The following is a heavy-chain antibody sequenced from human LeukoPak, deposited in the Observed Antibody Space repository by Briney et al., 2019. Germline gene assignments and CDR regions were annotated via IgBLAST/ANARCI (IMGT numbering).Heavy chain of an antibody. CDR2: IYYSGST. J-gene: IGHJ4*02. D-gene: IGHD3-22*01. Sequence: SSKTLSLTCTVSGGSISSSSYYWGWIRQPPGKGLEWIGSIYYSGSTYYNPSLKSRVTISVDTSKNQFSLKLSSVTAADTAVYYCARRDSSGYYFFYWGQGTLVTVSS. CDR1: GGSISSSSYY. V-gene: IGHV4-39*07. CDR3: ARRDSSGYYFFY.